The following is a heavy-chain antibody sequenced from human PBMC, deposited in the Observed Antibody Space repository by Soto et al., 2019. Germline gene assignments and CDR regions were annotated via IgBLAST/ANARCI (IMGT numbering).Heavy chain of an antibody. CDR2: IIPILGIA. D-gene: IGHD6-19*01. CDR3: AADSNSSGFPNWFDP. V-gene: IGHV1-69*02. CDR1: GGTFSSYT. J-gene: IGHJ5*02. Sequence: ASVKVSCKASGGTFSSYTISWVRQAPGQGLEWIGRIIPILGIANYAQKFQGRVTMTRNTSISTAYMELSSLRSEDTAVYYCAADSNSSGFPNWFDPWGQGTLVTVSS.